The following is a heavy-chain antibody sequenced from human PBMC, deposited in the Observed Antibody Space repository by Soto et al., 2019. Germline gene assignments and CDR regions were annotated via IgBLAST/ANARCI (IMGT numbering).Heavy chain of an antibody. Sequence: SETLSLTCAVSGASIRSNHWSFLRQPAGKGLEWTGRIQHTANTNYNPSLKSRVTMSADTSKNQISLTMTSVTAVDTAVYFWAQAVSSRRWFDPWGPGVRGTVS. V-gene: IGHV4-4*07. D-gene: IGHD6-19*01. CDR2: IQHTANT. J-gene: IGHJ5*02. CDR3: AQAVSSRRWFDP. CDR1: GASIRSNH.